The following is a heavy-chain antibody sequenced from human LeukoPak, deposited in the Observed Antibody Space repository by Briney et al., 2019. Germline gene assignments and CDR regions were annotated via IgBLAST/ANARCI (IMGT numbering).Heavy chain of an antibody. CDR3: ASSEVVVTQHYYYYGMDV. CDR2: IIPIFGTA. Sequence: GASVKVSCKASGGTFSSYAISWVRQAPGQGLEWMGGIIPIFGTANYAQKFQGRVTITADESTSTAYMELSSLRSEDTAVYYCASSEVVVTQHYYYYGMDVWGQGTTVTVSS. J-gene: IGHJ6*02. D-gene: IGHD3-22*01. V-gene: IGHV1-69*13. CDR1: GGTFSSYA.